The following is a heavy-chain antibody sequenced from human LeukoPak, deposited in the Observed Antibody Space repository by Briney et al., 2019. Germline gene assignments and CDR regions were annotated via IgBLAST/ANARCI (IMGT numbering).Heavy chain of an antibody. CDR1: GFTFSSYG. V-gene: IGHV3-33*01. Sequence: PGRSLRLSCAASGFTFSSYGMHWVRQAPGKGLEWVAVIWYDGSNKYYADSVKGRFTISRDNSKNTLYLQMNSLRAEDTAVYYCARDFKDIVVVPAAPGPYYYYYMDVWGKGTTVTVSS. CDR3: ARDFKDIVVVPAAPGPYYYYYMDV. J-gene: IGHJ6*03. D-gene: IGHD2-2*01. CDR2: IWYDGSNK.